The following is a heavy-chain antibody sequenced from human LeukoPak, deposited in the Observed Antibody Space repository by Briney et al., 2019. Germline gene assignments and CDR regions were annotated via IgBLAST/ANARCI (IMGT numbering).Heavy chain of an antibody. V-gene: IGHV4-39*01. CDR1: GGSISSGSFY. J-gene: IGHJ6*02. D-gene: IGHD4-17*01. CDR3: AGGYGDYHDYYYGMDV. Sequence: PSETLSLTCTVSGGSISSGSFYWGWIRQPPKRGLEWVGSIRYSGTYYSNPSLKSRVTISVDTSKSQFSLKLSSVTAADTAVYYCAGGYGDYHDYYYGMDVWGQGTTVTVSS. CDR2: IRYSGTY.